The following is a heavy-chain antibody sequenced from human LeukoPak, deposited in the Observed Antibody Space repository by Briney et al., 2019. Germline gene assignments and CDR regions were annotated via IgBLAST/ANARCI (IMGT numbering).Heavy chain of an antibody. CDR3: ARDPRIVYYYYGMDV. CDR1: GFTFSSYA. Sequence: GGSLRLSCAASGFTFSSYAMSWVRQAPGKGLEWVSGISASGGSTYYADSVKGRFTISRDNSKNTLYLQMNSLRAEDTAVYYCARDPRIVYYYYGMDVWGQGTTVTVSS. D-gene: IGHD1-26*01. J-gene: IGHJ6*02. V-gene: IGHV3-23*01. CDR2: ISASGGST.